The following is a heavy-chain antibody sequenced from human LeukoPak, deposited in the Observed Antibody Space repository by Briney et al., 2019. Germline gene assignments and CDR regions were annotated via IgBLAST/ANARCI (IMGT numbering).Heavy chain of an antibody. CDR2: IKQDGSEK. CDR1: GFTFNSYW. CDR3: ARGQTWIQLWP. Sequence: PGGSLRLSCAASGFTFNSYWMTWVRQAPGKGLEWVANIKQDGSEKYYVDSVKGRFNISRDNAKNSLYLQMNSLRDEDTAVYYCARGQTWIQLWPRGQGTLVTVSS. D-gene: IGHD5-18*01. J-gene: IGHJ5*02. V-gene: IGHV3-7*04.